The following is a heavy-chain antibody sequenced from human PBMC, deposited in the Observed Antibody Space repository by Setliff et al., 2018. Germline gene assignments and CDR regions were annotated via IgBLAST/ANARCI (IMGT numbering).Heavy chain of an antibody. D-gene: IGHD2-15*01. CDR1: GNGFTDLW. V-gene: IGHV5-51*01. Sequence: GESLKISCKVSGNGFTDLWIAWVRQTPGKGLEWMGIIHPADYDTRYSPSLQGQVTMTIDTPTSTAYMELSSLRSEDTAVYYCASAEVVVAPWGQGTLVTVSS. J-gene: IGHJ4*02. CDR2: IHPADYDT. CDR3: ASAEVVVAP.